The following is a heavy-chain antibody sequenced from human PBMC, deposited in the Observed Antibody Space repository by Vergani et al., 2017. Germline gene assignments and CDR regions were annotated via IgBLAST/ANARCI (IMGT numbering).Heavy chain of an antibody. CDR1: GFTFSSYS. Sequence: EVQLVESGGGLVQPGGSLRLSCAASGFTFSSYSMNWVRQAPGKGLEWVSYISSSSSTIYYADSVKGRFTISRDNSKNTLYLQMNSLRAEDTAVYYCASLGYCSSTSCFGDYWGQGTLVTVSS. V-gene: IGHV3-48*01. D-gene: IGHD2-2*01. CDR3: ASLGYCSSTSCFGDY. CDR2: ISSSSSTI. J-gene: IGHJ4*02.